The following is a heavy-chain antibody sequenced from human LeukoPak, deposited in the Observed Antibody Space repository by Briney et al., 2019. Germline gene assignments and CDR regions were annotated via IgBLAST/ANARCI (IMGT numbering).Heavy chain of an antibody. Sequence: GGSLRLSCAVSGFTFSSDWMSWVRQAPGEGREWVANINQDGSEKYYVDSVTGRFTVSRDNANNSLYLLMNSLRAEDTAVYYCARYFWSGYYPIDFWGQGTLVTVSS. CDR1: GFTFSSDW. V-gene: IGHV3-7*01. CDR3: ARYFWSGYYPIDF. CDR2: INQDGSEK. J-gene: IGHJ4*02. D-gene: IGHD3-3*01.